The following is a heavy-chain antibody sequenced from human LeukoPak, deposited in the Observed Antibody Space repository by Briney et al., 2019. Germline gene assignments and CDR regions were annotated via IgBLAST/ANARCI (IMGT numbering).Heavy chain of an antibody. V-gene: IGHV3-11*01. Sequence: GGSLRLSCAVSGFTFSDYYINWIRQAPGKGLEWVSYISSSGGTIYYADSVKGRFTIYRDNHKNSLYLQMNSLRAEDTDVYYCVWGGYRSFDYWGQGTLVTVSS. CDR1: GFTFSDYY. D-gene: IGHD3-16*02. CDR3: VWGGYRSFDY. CDR2: ISSSGGTI. J-gene: IGHJ4*02.